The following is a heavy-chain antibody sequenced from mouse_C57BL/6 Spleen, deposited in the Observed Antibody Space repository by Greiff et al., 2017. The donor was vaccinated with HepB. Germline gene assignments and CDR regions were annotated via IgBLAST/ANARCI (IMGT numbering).Heavy chain of an antibody. Sequence: VQLKQSGPVLVKPGASVKMSCKASGYTFTDYYMNWVKQSHGKSLEWIGVINPYNGGTSYNQKFKGKATLTVDKSSSTAYMELNSLTSEDSAVYYCARPEGLYYFDYWGQGTTLTVSS. V-gene: IGHV1-19*01. CDR2: INPYNGGT. CDR1: GYTFTDYY. J-gene: IGHJ2*01. CDR3: ARPEGLYYFDY.